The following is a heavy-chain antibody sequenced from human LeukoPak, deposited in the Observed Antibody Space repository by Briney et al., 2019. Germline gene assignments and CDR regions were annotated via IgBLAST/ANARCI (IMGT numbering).Heavy chain of an antibody. J-gene: IGHJ4*02. CDR3: APGLVLYFAY. V-gene: IGHV3-23*01. Sequence: GGSLRLSCVVSGFTFSISAMSWVRQAPGKGLEWVSAISSVSTTYYADSVKGRFTISRDNSKNTVYLQMNSLRAEDSAIYYCAPGLVLYFAYWGQGTLVTVSS. CDR1: GFTFSISA. D-gene: IGHD2-21*01. CDR2: ISSVSTT.